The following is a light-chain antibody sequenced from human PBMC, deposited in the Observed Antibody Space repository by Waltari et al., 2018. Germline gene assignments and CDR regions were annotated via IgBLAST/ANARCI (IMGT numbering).Light chain of an antibody. V-gene: IGLV3-25*03. CDR3: QTTDSSGAWA. CDR1: ALSRQY. Sequence: SHELTQPPSVSVSPGQTARITCSGDALSRQYAYWYQQKAGQAPVAVICKDSERPSGIPERFSGSTSGTTVTLTISGDQAEDEADYYCQTTDSSGAWAFGGGTKLTVL. CDR2: KDS. J-gene: IGLJ3*02.